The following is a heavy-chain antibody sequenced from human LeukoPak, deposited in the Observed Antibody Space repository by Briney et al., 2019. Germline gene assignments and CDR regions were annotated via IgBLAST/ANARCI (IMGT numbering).Heavy chain of an antibody. CDR3: AKAPGLAVAGLDY. V-gene: IGHV3-23*01. CDR1: VFTFSSYA. CDR2: ISGSGGST. D-gene: IGHD6-19*01. J-gene: IGHJ4*02. Sequence: TGGSLRLSCAASVFTFSSYAMSWVRQAPGKGLEWVSAISGSGGSTYYADSVKGRFTISRDNSKNTLYLQMNSLRAEDTAVYYSAKAPGLAVAGLDYWGQGTLVTVSS.